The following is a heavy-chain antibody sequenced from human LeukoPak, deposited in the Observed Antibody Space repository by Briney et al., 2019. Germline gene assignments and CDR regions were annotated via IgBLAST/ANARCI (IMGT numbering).Heavy chain of an antibody. D-gene: IGHD5-12*01. CDR3: ARATEDSGYDFGNYYYYMDV. Sequence: SQTLSLTCTVSGGSISSGSYYWSWIRQPAGKGLEWIGRIYTSGSTNYNPSLKSRVTISVDTSKNQFSLKLSSVTAADTAVYYCARATEDSGYDFGNYYYYMDVWGKGTTVTVSS. CDR1: GGSISSGSYY. J-gene: IGHJ6*03. CDR2: IYTSGST. V-gene: IGHV4-61*02.